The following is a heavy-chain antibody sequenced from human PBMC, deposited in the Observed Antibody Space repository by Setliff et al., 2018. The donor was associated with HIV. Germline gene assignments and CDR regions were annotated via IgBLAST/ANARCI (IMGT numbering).Heavy chain of an antibody. CDR1: GFNVSDAW. CDR2: IKSKTDGGTT. CDR3: TTARLQLWSEYFQH. D-gene: IGHD5-18*01. V-gene: IGHV3-15*01. J-gene: IGHJ1*01. Sequence: PGGSLRLSCAVSGFNVSDAWMSWVRQAPGKGLEWVGRIKSKTDGGTTDFAAPVKGRFTISRDDSKNTLYLQMNSLKTEDTAIYYCTTARLQLWSEYFQHWGQGNLVTVSS.